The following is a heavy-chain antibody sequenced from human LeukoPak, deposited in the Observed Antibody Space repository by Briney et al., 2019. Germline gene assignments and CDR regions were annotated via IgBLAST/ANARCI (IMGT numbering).Heavy chain of an antibody. J-gene: IGHJ4*02. D-gene: IGHD2-15*01. V-gene: IGHV3-23*01. Sequence: GGSLRLSCAASGFTFSNYAMSWVRQAPGKGLEWVSGISASGGSYYADSVKGWFTVSRDISKNTLYLQMNSLRAEDTAVYFCAREPRDCTGGTCQSAGGYYFYYWSQGTLVTVSS. CDR2: ISASGGS. CDR1: GFTFSNYA. CDR3: AREPRDCTGGTCQSAGGYYFYY.